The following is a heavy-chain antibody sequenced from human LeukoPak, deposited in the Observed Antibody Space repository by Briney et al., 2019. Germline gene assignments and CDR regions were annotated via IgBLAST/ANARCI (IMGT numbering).Heavy chain of an antibody. D-gene: IGHD5-12*01. Sequence: GGPLRLSCAASGFTFSSYAMSWVRQAPGKGLEWVSSISNSGGRTFYTDSVKGRFTISRDNSKITLYLQMNSLRAEDTAVYYCAKSYNGYESKPDYWGQGTLVTVSS. J-gene: IGHJ4*02. CDR3: AKSYNGYESKPDY. CDR2: ISNSGGRT. V-gene: IGHV3-23*01. CDR1: GFTFSSYA.